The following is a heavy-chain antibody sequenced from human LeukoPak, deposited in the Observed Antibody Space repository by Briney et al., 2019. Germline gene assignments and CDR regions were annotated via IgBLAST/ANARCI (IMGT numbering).Heavy chain of an antibody. CDR1: GYTFTSYD. D-gene: IGHD3-10*01. Sequence: ASVKVSCKASGYTFTSYDINWVRQATGQGLEWMEWMNPNSGNTGYAQKFQGRVTMTRNTSISTAYMELSSLRSEDTAVYYCARGSGSGSYLIYYYYGMDVWGQGTTVTVSS. V-gene: IGHV1-8*01. CDR3: ARGSGSGSYLIYYYYGMDV. CDR2: MNPNSGNT. J-gene: IGHJ6*02.